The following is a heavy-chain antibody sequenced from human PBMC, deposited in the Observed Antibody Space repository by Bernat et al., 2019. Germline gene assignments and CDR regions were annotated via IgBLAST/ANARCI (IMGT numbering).Heavy chain of an antibody. CDR2: ISSSSSYI. CDR3: ARGCLSRDAFDI. J-gene: IGHJ3*02. D-gene: IGHD3-16*01. CDR1: GFTFSSYS. V-gene: IGHV3-21*01. Sequence: EVQLVESGGGLVKPGGSLRLSCAASGFTFSSYSMNWVRQAPGKGLEWVSSISSSSSYIYYADSVKGRFTISRDNAKNSLYLQMNSLRAEDTAVYYCARGCLSRDAFDIWGQGTMVTVSS.